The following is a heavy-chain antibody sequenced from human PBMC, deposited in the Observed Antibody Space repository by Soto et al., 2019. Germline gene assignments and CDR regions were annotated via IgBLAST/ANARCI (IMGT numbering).Heavy chain of an antibody. D-gene: IGHD3-3*01. V-gene: IGHV3-23*01. J-gene: IGHJ6*03. CDR2: ISGSGGST. Sequence: GGSLRLSCAASGFTFSSYAMSWVRQAPGKGLEWVSAISGSGGSTYYADSVKGRFTISRDNSKNTLYLQMNSLRAEDTAVYYCAKDGYYDFWSGYYPTYYYYYYMDVWGKGITVTVSS. CDR3: AKDGYYDFWSGYYPTYYYYYYMDV. CDR1: GFTFSSYA.